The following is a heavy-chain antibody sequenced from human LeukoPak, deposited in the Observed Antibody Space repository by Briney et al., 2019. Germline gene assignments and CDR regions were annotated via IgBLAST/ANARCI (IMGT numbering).Heavy chain of an antibody. V-gene: IGHV3-21*01. CDR2: ISSSSSYI. D-gene: IGHD3-16*02. Sequence: PGRSLRLSCAASGFTFSSYAMHWVRQAPGKGLEWVSSISSSSSYIYYADSVKGRFTISRDNAKNSLYLQMNSLRAEDTAVYYCARDLSSVVDYWGQGTLVTVSS. CDR3: ARDLSSVVDY. CDR1: GFTFSSYA. J-gene: IGHJ4*02.